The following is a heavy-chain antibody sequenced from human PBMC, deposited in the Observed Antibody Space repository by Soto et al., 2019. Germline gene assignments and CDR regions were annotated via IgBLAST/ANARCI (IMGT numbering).Heavy chain of an antibody. J-gene: IGHJ4*02. CDR2: ISSSSSYI. D-gene: IGHD6-19*01. CDR1: GFTFSSYS. Sequence: PGGSLRLSCAASGFTFSSYSMNWVRQXXWKGLEWVSSISSSSSYIYYADSVKGRFTISRDNSKNTLYLQMNSLRAEDTALYYCAREGDPIAVAVFFDYWGQGTLVTVS. V-gene: IGHV3-21*01. CDR3: AREGDPIAVAVFFDY.